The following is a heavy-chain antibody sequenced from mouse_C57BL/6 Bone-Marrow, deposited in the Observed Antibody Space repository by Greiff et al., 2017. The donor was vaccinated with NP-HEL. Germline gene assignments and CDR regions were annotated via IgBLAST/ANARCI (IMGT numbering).Heavy chain of an antibody. V-gene: IGHV5-12*01. CDR3: ASHSYGSRDWFAY. CDR1: GFTFSDYY. J-gene: IGHJ3*01. D-gene: IGHD1-1*01. Sequence: EVHLVESGGGLVQPGGSLKLSCAASGFTFSDYYMYWVRQTPEKRLEWVAYISNGGGSTYYPDTVKGRFTISRDNAKNTLYLQMSRLKSEDTAMYYCASHSYGSRDWFAYWGQGTLVTVSA. CDR2: ISNGGGST.